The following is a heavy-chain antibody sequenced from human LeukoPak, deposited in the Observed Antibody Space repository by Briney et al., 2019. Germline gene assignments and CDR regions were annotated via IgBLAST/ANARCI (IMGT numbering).Heavy chain of an antibody. Sequence: ASVKVSCKASGGTFSSYAISWVRQAPGQGLEWMGGIIPIFGTANYAQKFQGRVTITADESTSTAYMELSSLRSEDTAVYYCARDLAARPGWFDPWGQGTLVTVYS. D-gene: IGHD6-6*01. V-gene: IGHV1-69*13. J-gene: IGHJ5*02. CDR2: IIPIFGTA. CDR3: ARDLAARPGWFDP. CDR1: GGTFSSYA.